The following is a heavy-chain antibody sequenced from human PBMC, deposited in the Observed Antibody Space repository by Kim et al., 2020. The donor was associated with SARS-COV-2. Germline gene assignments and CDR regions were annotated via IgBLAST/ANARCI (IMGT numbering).Heavy chain of an antibody. D-gene: IGHD6-13*01. V-gene: IGHV3-64*02. CDR2: ISSNGGST. CDR3: ARAVKQLVRPGRTHYWYFDL. CDR1: GFTFSSYA. Sequence: GGSLRLSCAVSGFTFSSYAMHWVRQAPGKGLEYVSAISSNGGSTYYADSVKGRFTISRDNSKNTLYLQMGSLRAEDMAVYYCARAVKQLVRPGRTHYWYFDLWGRGTLVTVSS. J-gene: IGHJ2*01.